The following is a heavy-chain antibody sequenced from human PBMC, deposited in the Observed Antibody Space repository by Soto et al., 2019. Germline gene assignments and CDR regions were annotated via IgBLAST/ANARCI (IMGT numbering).Heavy chain of an antibody. CDR1: GFTFSSYS. V-gene: IGHV3-21*01. CDR3: ARDRSLVVAYYYFDY. CDR2: ISSSSSYI. Sequence: SLRLSCAASGFTFSSYSMNWVRQAPGKGLEWVSSISSSSSYIYYADSVKGRFTISRDNAKNSLYLQMNSLRAEDTAVYYCARDRSLVVAYYYFDYWGRGTLVTVSS. D-gene: IGHD3-22*01. J-gene: IGHJ4*02.